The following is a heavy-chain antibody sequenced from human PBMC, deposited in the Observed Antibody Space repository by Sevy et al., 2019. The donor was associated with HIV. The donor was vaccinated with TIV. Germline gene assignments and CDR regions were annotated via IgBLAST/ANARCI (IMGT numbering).Heavy chain of an antibody. Sequence: GGSLRLSCAASGFTFSSYWMSWVRQAPGKGLEWVSAISGSGGSTYYADSVKGRFTISRDNSKNTLYLQMNSLRAEDTAVYYCAKGASDYVWGSYRYFDYWGQGTLVTVSS. CDR2: ISGSGGST. D-gene: IGHD3-16*02. CDR3: AKGASDYVWGSYRYFDY. V-gene: IGHV3-23*01. CDR1: GFTFSSYW. J-gene: IGHJ4*02.